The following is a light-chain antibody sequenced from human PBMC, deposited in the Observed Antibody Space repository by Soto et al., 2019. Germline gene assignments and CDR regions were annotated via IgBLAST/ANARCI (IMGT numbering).Light chain of an antibody. J-gene: IGLJ1*01. CDR2: EVS. V-gene: IGLV2-8*01. CDR3: SSYAGSNTWGV. Sequence: QSALTQPPSASGSPGQSVTISCTGTSSDVGGYNYVSWYQQHPGKAPKLMIYEVSTRPSGVPDRFSGSKSGNTASLTVSGLRAEDEADYYCSSYAGSNTWGVFGRGTKVTVL. CDR1: SSDVGGYNY.